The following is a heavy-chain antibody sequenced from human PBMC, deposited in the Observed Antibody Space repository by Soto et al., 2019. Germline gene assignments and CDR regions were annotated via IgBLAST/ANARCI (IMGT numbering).Heavy chain of an antibody. Sequence: QTLSLTCAISGDSVSSNSAAWNWIRQSPSRGLEWLGRTYYRSKWYNDYAVSVKSRITINPDTSKNQFSLQLNSVTPEDTAVYYCARGSLWVVGPAAIRGDSYYGMDFWGQGTIVTVYS. CDR2: TYYRSKWYN. D-gene: IGHD2-2*02. V-gene: IGHV6-1*01. J-gene: IGHJ6*02. CDR1: GDSVSSNSAA. CDR3: ARGSLWVVGPAAIRGDSYYGMDF.